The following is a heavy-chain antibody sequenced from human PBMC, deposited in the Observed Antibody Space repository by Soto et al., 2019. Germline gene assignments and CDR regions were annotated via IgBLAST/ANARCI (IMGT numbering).Heavy chain of an antibody. V-gene: IGHV3-33*01. D-gene: IGHD3-16*02. CDR1: GFTFSSYG. CDR2: IWYDGSNK. J-gene: IGHJ3*02. Sequence: LRLSCAASGFTFSSYGMHWVRQAPGKGLEWVAVIWYDGSNKYYADSVKGRFTISRDNSKNTLYLQMNSLRAEDTAVYYCARDSYRSGAFDIWGQGTMVTVSS. CDR3: ARDSYRSGAFDI.